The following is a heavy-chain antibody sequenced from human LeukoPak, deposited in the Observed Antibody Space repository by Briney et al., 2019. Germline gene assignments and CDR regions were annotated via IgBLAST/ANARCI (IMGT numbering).Heavy chain of an antibody. CDR1: GFTFSSFA. CDR2: IGGTGGRT. D-gene: IGHD1-26*01. V-gene: IGHV3-23*01. CDR3: ARDLISGAAPFDY. J-gene: IGHJ4*02. Sequence: GGSLRLSCAASGFTFSSFAVGWVRQAPGKGLEWASSIGGTGGRTNSADSVKGRFTIFRDNSKTTLYLQMNSLRAEDTAVYYCARDLISGAAPFDYWGQGTLVTVSS.